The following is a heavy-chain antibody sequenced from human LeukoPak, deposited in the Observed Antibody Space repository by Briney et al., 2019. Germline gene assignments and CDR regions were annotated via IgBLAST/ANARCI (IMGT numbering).Heavy chain of an antibody. V-gene: IGHV3-23*01. CDR2: ISSGGDRT. D-gene: IGHD3-16*01. J-gene: IGHJ4*02. CDR1: GFSFSSYA. Sequence: GGTLRLSCAATGFSFSSYALSWVRQAPGKGLEWVSAISSGGDRTYYADSVTGRFTISRDNSKNMLFLQMTSLRAEDAAMYYCTREAIATGYAYDWGQGTLVTVFS. CDR3: TREAIATGYAYD.